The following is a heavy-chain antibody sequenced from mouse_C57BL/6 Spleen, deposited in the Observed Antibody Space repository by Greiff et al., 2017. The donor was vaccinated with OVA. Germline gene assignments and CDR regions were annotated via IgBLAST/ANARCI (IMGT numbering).Heavy chain of an antibody. Sequence: QVQLKQSGAELVRPGASVKLSCKASGYTFTDYYINWVKQRPGQGLEWIARIYPGSGNTYYNEKFKGKATLTAEKSSSTAYMQLSSLTSEDSAVYFCARGNYYGSSPWYFDVWGTGTTVTVSS. D-gene: IGHD1-1*01. V-gene: IGHV1-76*01. J-gene: IGHJ1*03. CDR3: ARGNYYGSSPWYFDV. CDR2: IYPGSGNT. CDR1: GYTFTDYY.